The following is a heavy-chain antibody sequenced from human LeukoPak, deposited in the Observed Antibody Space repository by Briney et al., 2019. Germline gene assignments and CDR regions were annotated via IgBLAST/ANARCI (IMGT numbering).Heavy chain of an antibody. CDR2: IYYSGNT. Sequence: SQTLSLTCTVSGGSISSGGYYWSWIRQHPGKGLEWIGYIYYSGNTYYNPSLKSRVTISVDTSKNQFSLKLSSVTAADTAVYYCARARYSGKLFDYWGQGTLVTVSS. D-gene: IGHD1-26*01. CDR3: ARARYSGKLFDY. V-gene: IGHV4-31*03. J-gene: IGHJ4*02. CDR1: GGSISSGGYY.